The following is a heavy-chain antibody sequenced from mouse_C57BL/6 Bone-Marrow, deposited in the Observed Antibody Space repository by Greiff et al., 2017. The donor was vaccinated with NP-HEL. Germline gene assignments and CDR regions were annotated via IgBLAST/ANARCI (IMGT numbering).Heavy chain of an antibody. CDR2: ISNGGGST. Sequence: EVMLVESGGGLVQPGGSLKLSCAASGFTFSDYYMYWVRQTPEKRLEWVAYISNGGGSTYYPDTVKGRFTISRDNAKNTLYLQMSRLKSEDTAMYYCARQSVGAYWGQGTLVTVSA. J-gene: IGHJ3*01. CDR1: GFTFSDYY. CDR3: ARQSVGAY. V-gene: IGHV5-12*01.